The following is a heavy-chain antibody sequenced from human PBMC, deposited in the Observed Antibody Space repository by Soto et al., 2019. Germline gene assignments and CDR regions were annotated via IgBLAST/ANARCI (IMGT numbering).Heavy chain of an antibody. CDR2: IYYSGTT. CDR1: GYSISSSNW. CDR3: ARDPYTSDWAPNLDY. Sequence: SETLSLTCAVSGYSISSSNWWGWIRQPPGKGLEWIGYIYYSGTTYYNPSLKSRVTMSRDNSKNTMYLQMNSLRAGDTAVYYCARDPYTSDWAPNLDYWGQGALVTVSS. V-gene: IGHV4-28*03. J-gene: IGHJ4*02. D-gene: IGHD6-19*01.